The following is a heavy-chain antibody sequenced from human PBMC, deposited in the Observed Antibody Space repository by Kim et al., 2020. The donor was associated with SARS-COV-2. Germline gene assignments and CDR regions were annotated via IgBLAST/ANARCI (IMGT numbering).Heavy chain of an antibody. D-gene: IGHD3-22*01. CDR2: IYYSGST. V-gene: IGHV4-30-4*01. CDR1: GGSISSGDYY. J-gene: IGHJ4*02. CDR3: ASGYYYDSSGYEYGFDY. Sequence: SETLSLTCTVSGGSISSGDYYWSWIRQPPGKGLEWIGYIYYSGSTYYNPSLKSRVTISVDTSKNQFSLKLSSVTAADTAVYYCASGYYYDSSGYEYGFDYWGQGTLVTVSS.